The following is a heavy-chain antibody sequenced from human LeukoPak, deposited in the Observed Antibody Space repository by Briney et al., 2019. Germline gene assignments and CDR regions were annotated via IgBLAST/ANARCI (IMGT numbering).Heavy chain of an antibody. J-gene: IGHJ6*03. V-gene: IGHV4-34*01. Sequence: PSETLSLTCAVYGGSFSGYYWSWIRQPPGKGLEWIGEINHSGSTNYNPSLKSRVTISVDTSKNQFSLKLSSVTAADTAVYYCARDGRYYDYVWGSYRRYYYYYYMDVWGKGTTVTISS. CDR1: GGSFSGYY. CDR3: ARDGRYYDYVWGSYRRYYYYYYMDV. D-gene: IGHD3-16*02. CDR2: INHSGST.